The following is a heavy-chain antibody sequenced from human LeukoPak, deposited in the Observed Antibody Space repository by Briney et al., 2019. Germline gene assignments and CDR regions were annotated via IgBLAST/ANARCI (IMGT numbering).Heavy chain of an antibody. J-gene: IGHJ4*02. CDR2: IIPVFGTA. V-gene: IGHV1-69*13. Sequence: SVKVSCKASGGTLSSYTINWVRQAPGQGLEWMGGIIPVFGTANYVQKFQGRVTITADESTSTAYMELSSLRSEDTAVYYCARAPKSKIVGAVPRFDYWGQGTLVTVSS. D-gene: IGHD1-26*01. CDR3: ARAPKSKIVGAVPRFDY. CDR1: GGTLSSYT.